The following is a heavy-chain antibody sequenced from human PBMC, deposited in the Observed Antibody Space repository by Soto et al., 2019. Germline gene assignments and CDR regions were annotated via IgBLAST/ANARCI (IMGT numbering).Heavy chain of an antibody. CDR3: ARVRAAPGSYYFDY. CDR1: GYTFTSYG. J-gene: IGHJ4*02. Sequence: QVQLVQSGAEVKKPGASVKVSCKASGYTFTSYGWVRQAPGQGLEWMGWISGSNGNTNYAQKLQGRVTMTTDTSTRTAYMELRSLRSADTAVYYWARVRAAPGSYYFDYWGQGTLVTVSS. D-gene: IGHD6-13*01. CDR2: ISGSNGNT. V-gene: IGHV1-18*01.